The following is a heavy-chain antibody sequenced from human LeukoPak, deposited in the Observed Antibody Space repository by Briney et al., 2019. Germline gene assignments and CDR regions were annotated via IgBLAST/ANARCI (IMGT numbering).Heavy chain of an antibody. CDR3: AAGARGLQLLSYFDY. V-gene: IGHV3-21*01. CDR1: GFTFSNYG. D-gene: IGHD5-24*01. Sequence: GGSLRLSCAASGFTFSNYGMHWVRQAPGKGLEWVSSISSSSSYIYDADPVKGRFTISRDNAKNSLYLQMNSLRAEDTAVYYCAAGARGLQLLSYFDYWGQGTLVTVSS. CDR2: ISSSSSYI. J-gene: IGHJ4*02.